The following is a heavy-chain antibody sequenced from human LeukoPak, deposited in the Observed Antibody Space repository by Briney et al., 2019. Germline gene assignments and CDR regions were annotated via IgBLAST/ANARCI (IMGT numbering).Heavy chain of an antibody. J-gene: IGHJ4*02. V-gene: IGHV3-30-3*01. Sequence: GGALRLSCADPGFTLCSYAMHWVRAAPDKGLERGSVISYDGSKKYYADSVKGRFTISRDNSKNTLYLQMNSLRDEDTAVYYCARDGGAAAGIDYWGQGTLVTVSS. CDR3: ARDGGAAAGIDY. D-gene: IGHD6-13*01. CDR2: ISYDGSKK. CDR1: GFTLCSYA.